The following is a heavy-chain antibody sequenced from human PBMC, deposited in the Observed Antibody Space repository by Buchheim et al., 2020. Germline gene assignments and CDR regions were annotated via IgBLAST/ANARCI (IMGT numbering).Heavy chain of an antibody. CDR3: TTGDYGSSGYLMDKDY. D-gene: IGHD3-22*01. V-gene: IGHV3-15*07. J-gene: IGHJ4*02. CDR2: IKSRTDGGRI. CDR1: GFTFTNAW. Sequence: EVQLVKSGGGLVKPGGSLRISCAASGFTFTNAWMNWVRQVPGKGLEWVGRIKSRTDGGRIDYAAPVKGRFTVSRDDSINTLYLQMNNLKIEDTAVYYCTTGDYGSSGYLMDKDYWGQGTL.